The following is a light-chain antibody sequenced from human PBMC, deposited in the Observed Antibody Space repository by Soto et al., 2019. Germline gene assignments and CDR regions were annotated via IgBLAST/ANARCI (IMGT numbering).Light chain of an antibody. J-gene: IGKJ4*01. CDR3: QQYNHWPLT. CDR2: GAS. CDR1: QSISTN. V-gene: IGKV3-15*01. Sequence: DTVMTQSPATLSVSPGERATLSCRASQSISTNLARYQQKPGQAPRLLIYGASTRATGIPAKFTGSGSGTEFTLTVSSLQSEDFVVYYCQQYNHWPLTFGGGTKVEIK.